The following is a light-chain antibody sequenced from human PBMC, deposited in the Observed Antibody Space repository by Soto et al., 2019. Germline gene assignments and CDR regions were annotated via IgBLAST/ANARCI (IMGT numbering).Light chain of an antibody. V-gene: IGKV3-20*01. Sequence: EVVLTQSPGTLSLSPGERATLSCRASQSVGSSYLAWYQQKPGQAPRLLIYGVSSRATGIPDRLSGSGSGTDFTLTITRLEPEDSAVYYCQQYGASPSTFGQGTRLEIK. CDR3: QQYGASPST. CDR2: GVS. CDR1: QSVGSSY. J-gene: IGKJ5*01.